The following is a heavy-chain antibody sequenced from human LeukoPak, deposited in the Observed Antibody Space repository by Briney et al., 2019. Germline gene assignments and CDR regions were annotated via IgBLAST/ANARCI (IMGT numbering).Heavy chain of an antibody. CDR1: GFTFSSYA. Sequence: GGSLRLSCAASGFTFSSYAMSWVRQAPGKGLEWVSAISGSGGSTYYADSVKGRFTISRDNSKNTLYLQMNSQRAEDTAVYYCAKDIVERKMATITSVDYWGQGTLVTVSS. CDR3: AKDIVERKMATITSVDY. V-gene: IGHV3-23*01. D-gene: IGHD5-24*01. CDR2: ISGSGGST. J-gene: IGHJ4*02.